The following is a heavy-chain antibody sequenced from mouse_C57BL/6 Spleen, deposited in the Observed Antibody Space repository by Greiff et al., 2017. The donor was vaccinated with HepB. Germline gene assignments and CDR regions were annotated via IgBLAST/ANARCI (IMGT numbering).Heavy chain of an antibody. D-gene: IGHD1-1*01. CDR1: GYTFTSYG. CDR3: VLITTVVGGDY. CDR2: IFPRSGNT. J-gene: IGHJ2*01. Sequence: VKLQESGAELARPGASVKLSCKASGYTFTSYGISWVKQRTGQGLEWIGEIFPRSGNTYYNEKFKGKATLTADKSSSTAYMELRSLTSEDSAVYFCVLITTVVGGDYWGQGTTLTVSS. V-gene: IGHV1-81*01.